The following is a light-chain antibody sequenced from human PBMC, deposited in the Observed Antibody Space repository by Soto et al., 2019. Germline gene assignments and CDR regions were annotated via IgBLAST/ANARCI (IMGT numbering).Light chain of an antibody. J-gene: IGKJ2*01. Sequence: EIVMTQSPATLSVSPGERASLSCRASQSVNGNLAWYQQKPGQAPRLLIYAASTRATGIPARFSGSGSGTEFTLTISSRQSEDFAVYYCQQYNNWPPRTFGQGTKLEIK. CDR3: QQYNNWPPRT. CDR2: AAS. CDR1: QSVNGN. V-gene: IGKV3-15*01.